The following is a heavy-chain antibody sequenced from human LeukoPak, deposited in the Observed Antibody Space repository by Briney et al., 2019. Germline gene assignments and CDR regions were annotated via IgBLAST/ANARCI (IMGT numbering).Heavy chain of an antibody. CDR2: IYYSGST. V-gene: IGHV4-59*01. CDR3: ARGPYSSSWYDFDY. Sequence: SETLSLTCTVSGGSISSYYWSWIRQPPGKGLEWIGYIYYSGSTNYNPSLKSRVAISVDTSKNQFSLKLSSVTAADTAVYYRARGPYSSSWYDFDYWGQGTLVTVSS. D-gene: IGHD6-13*01. CDR1: GGSISSYY. J-gene: IGHJ4*02.